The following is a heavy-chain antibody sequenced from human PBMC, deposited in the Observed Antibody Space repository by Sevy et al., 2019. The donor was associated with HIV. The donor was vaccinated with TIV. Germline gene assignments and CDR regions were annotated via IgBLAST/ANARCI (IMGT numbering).Heavy chain of an antibody. CDR1: GYTFTSFD. J-gene: IGHJ4*02. V-gene: IGHV1-8*01. CDR3: ARGRLTGIGFDY. D-gene: IGHD7-27*01. CDR2: MSPNSGNT. Sequence: ASVKVSCKASGYTFTSFDINWVRQATGQGLEWMGWMSPNSGNTGYAQKFQGRVTMTRKTSISTAYMELSSLRSEDTAVYYCARGRLTGIGFDYWGQGTLVTVSS.